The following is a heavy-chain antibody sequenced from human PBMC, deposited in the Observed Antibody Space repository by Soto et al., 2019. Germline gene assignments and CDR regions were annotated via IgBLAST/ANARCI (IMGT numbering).Heavy chain of an antibody. J-gene: IGHJ3*02. D-gene: IGHD1-1*01. CDR2: MSHSGGT. CDR1: GGFVSSGSYY. Sequence: QVQLQQWGAGLLKPSETLSLTCAVYGGFVSSGSYYWSWIRQPTGKWLEWIGEMSHSGGTHFNPSHKNRVTISVETSKNQFSLKMSSVTAADTALYYCARVERGTATTVVDAFDIWGPGTMVTVSS. CDR3: ARVERGTATTVVDAFDI. V-gene: IGHV4-34*01.